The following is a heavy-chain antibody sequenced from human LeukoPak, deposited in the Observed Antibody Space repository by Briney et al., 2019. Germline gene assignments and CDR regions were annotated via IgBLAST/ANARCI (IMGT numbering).Heavy chain of an antibody. V-gene: IGHV4-34*01. CDR1: GGSFSGYY. CDR2: INHSGST. Sequence: PSETLSLTCAVYGGSFSGYYWNWIRQPPATGLEWIGEINHSGSTNYNPSLKSQVTISVDTSKNQFSLKLSSVTAADTAVYYCARMGVVPAAIPYYFDYWGQGTLVTVSS. D-gene: IGHD2-2*01. CDR3: ARMGVVPAAIPYYFDY. J-gene: IGHJ4*02.